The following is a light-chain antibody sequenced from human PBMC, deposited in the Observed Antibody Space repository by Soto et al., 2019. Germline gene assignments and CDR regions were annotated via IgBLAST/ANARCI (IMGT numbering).Light chain of an antibody. CDR1: SGDVGRYNY. V-gene: IGLV2-8*01. CDR3: SSYAGSNTWV. Sequence: QSALTQPPSASGSPGQSVTISCTGTSGDVGRYNYVSWYQQHPRKAPKLLIYEVSKRPSGVPDRFSGSKSGNTASLTVSGLRAEDEAHYYCSSYAGSNTWVFGGGTKLTVL. J-gene: IGLJ3*02. CDR2: EVS.